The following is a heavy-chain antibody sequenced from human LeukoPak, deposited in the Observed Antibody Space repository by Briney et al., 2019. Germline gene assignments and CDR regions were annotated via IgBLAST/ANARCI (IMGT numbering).Heavy chain of an antibody. CDR3: ARKGAVAGTVDY. Sequence: GGSLRLSCVASGFTFSRYWMHWVRQAPGRGLVWVARINSDGSSTTYADSVKGRFTISRDNAKNMLYLQMSSLRAEDTAVYYCARKGAVAGTVDYWGQGTLVTVSS. CDR2: INSDGSST. D-gene: IGHD6-19*01. V-gene: IGHV3-74*01. CDR1: GFTFSRYW. J-gene: IGHJ4*02.